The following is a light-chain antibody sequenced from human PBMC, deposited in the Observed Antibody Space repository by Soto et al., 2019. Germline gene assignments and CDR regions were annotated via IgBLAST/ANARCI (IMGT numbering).Light chain of an antibody. CDR1: QSVKTN. J-gene: IGKJ1*01. CDR3: QHSNGWPGT. Sequence: EIVMTQSPATLSVSPGERATLSCRASQSVKTNLAWYQQRPGQAPRLLIYDASTRATGIPARFSGAGSGTQFTLTIYSLQSEDSAVYYCQHSNGWPGTFGQGTNVEVK. CDR2: DAS. V-gene: IGKV3-15*01.